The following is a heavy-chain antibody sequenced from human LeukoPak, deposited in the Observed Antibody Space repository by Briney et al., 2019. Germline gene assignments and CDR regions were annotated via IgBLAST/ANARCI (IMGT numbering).Heavy chain of an antibody. CDR1: GGSISSSRTY. CDR2: IYHSGTT. V-gene: IGHV4-39*01. J-gene: IGHJ4*02. D-gene: IGHD6-19*01. Sequence: PSETLSLTCTVSGGSISSSRTYWGWIRQPPGTGLEWIASIYHSGTTYYNPSLKSRVTIFVHTSDNQFSLKLSSVTAADTAAYYCATGGGIAVAHAWGQGIVVTVSS. CDR3: ATGGGIAVAHA.